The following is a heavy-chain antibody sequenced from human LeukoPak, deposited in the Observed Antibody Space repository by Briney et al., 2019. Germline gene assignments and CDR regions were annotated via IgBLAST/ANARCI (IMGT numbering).Heavy chain of an antibody. CDR3: ARDKAVTTEVTQHFQH. V-gene: IGHV1-18*01. J-gene: IGHJ1*01. CDR1: GYTFTSYG. CDR2: ISAYNGNT. D-gene: IGHD4-23*01. Sequence: ASVKVSCKASGYTFTSYGISWVRQALGQGLEWMGWISAYNGNTNYAQKLQGRVTMTTDTSTSTAYMELRSLRSDDTAVYYCARDKAVTTEVTQHFQHWGQGTLVTVSS.